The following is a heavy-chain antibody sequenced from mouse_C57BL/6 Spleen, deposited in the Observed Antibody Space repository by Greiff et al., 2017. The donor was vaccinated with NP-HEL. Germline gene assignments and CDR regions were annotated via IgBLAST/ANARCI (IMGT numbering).Heavy chain of an antibody. CDR3: ARDGGGYCQAWFAY. Sequence: EVMLVESGGGLVKPGGSLKLSCAASGFTFTSYAMPWVRQTPEKRLEWVATISDGGSYTYYPDNVKGRFTISRDNAKNNLYLQMSHLKSEDTAMYYCARDGGGYCQAWFAYWGQGTLVTVSA. J-gene: IGHJ3*01. CDR2: ISDGGSYT. CDR1: GFTFTSYA. V-gene: IGHV5-4*01. D-gene: IGHD2-3*01.